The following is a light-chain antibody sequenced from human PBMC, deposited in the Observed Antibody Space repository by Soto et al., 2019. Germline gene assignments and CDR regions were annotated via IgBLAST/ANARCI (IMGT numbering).Light chain of an antibody. CDR2: KTS. Sequence: DIVMTQTPLFLPVSLGQSASISCSASQSLVHSNGDTYLNWLHQRPGQPPRLLIHKTSNRFSGVPDRFTSTRAGTDFTLEISRVEAEDVEFYYCMHATPFPYTFGQRNGLDI. CDR3: MHATPFPYT. V-gene: IGKV2-24*01. CDR1: QSLVHSNGDTY. J-gene: IGKJ2*01.